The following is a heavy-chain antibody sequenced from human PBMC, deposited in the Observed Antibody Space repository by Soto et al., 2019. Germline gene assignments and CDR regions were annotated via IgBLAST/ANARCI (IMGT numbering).Heavy chain of an antibody. CDR3: AKGGWFPDS. J-gene: IGHJ4*02. CDR1: GFTFSSSW. V-gene: IGHV3-7*01. Sequence: EVQLVESGGGLVQPGGSLRLSCAASGFTFSSSWMSWVRQAPGRRLEWVAYIKQDGSEEHYVDSVKGRFTISRDNAKNSLYLQMNSLRVDDTAMYYCAKGGWFPDSWGQGTLVTVSS. CDR2: IKQDGSEE. D-gene: IGHD6-19*01.